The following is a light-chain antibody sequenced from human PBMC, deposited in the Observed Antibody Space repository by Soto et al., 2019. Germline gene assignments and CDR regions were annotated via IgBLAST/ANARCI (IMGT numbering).Light chain of an antibody. CDR2: AVF. CDR3: GSYTTPSTFL. J-gene: IGLJ2*01. CDR1: SSDIGGYDY. V-gene: IGLV2-14*03. Sequence: QSALTQPASVSGSPGQSITISCTGTSSDIGGYDYVSWYQQHPGKVTKLMIYAVFRRPSGISDRFSGSKSGNTASLTISGLQAEDEADYYCGSYTTPSTFLSGGGTTLTVL.